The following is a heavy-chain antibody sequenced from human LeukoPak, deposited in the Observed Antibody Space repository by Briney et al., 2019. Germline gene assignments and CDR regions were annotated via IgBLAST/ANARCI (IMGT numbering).Heavy chain of an antibody. Sequence: ASVKVSCKASGYTFTSYYLHWVRQAGGQGLEWMGIINPSGGSTRYAQKFQGRVTMTRDTSTSTVYMELSSLRSEDTAVYYCARAIPVVVVPAAIPGFDYWGQGTLVTVSS. CDR1: GYTFTSYY. D-gene: IGHD2-2*01. V-gene: IGHV1-46*01. CDR3: ARAIPVVVVPAAIPGFDY. CDR2: INPSGGST. J-gene: IGHJ4*02.